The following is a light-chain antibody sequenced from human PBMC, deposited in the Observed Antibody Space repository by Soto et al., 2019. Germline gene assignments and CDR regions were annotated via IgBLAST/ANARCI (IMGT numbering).Light chain of an antibody. CDR3: GTWDNSLSAGL. CDR1: SSNIGNNY. CDR2: DNY. V-gene: IGLV1-51*01. J-gene: IGLJ1*01. Sequence: QSVLTQPPSVSAAPGQKVTISCSGSSSNIGNNYVSWYQQLPGTAPKLLIYDNYKRPSGIPDRFSGSKSGTSATLGITGLQTGDEADYYCGTWDNSLSAGLFGTGTKVTVL.